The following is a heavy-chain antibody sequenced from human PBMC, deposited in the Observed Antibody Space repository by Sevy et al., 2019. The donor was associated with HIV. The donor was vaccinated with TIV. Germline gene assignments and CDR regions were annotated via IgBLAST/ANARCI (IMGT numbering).Heavy chain of an antibody. CDR1: GFTFSYYG. V-gene: IGHV3-33*03. D-gene: IGHD2-15*01. J-gene: IGHJ5*02. Sequence: GGSLRLSCVGSGFTFSYYGRHWVRQAPGKGLEWVAAIWYDGSNKYYADSVKGRFTISKDNSKNTLYLQMNSLRAEDTAVYYCAKDTRDCSGGTCYSAPLYNWFDPWGQGTLVTVSS. CDR2: IWYDGSNK. CDR3: AKDTRDCSGGTCYSAPLYNWFDP.